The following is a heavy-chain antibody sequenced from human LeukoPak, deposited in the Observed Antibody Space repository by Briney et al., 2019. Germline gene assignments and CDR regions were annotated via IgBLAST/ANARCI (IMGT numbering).Heavy chain of an antibody. CDR2: MNPNSGNT. V-gene: IGHV1-8*01. CDR3: ARASASYGCDY. CDR1: GYTFTSYD. D-gene: IGHD5-18*01. Sequence: ASVKVSCKASGYTFTSYDINWVRQATGQGLEWMGWMNPNSGNTGYAQKFQGRVTMTRDTSTSTVYMELSSLRSEDTAVYYCARASASYGCDYWGQGTLVTVSS. J-gene: IGHJ4*02.